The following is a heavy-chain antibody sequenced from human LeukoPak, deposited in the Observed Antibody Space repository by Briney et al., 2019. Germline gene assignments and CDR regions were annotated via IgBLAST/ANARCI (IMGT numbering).Heavy chain of an antibody. J-gene: IGHJ5*02. Sequence: GGSLRLSCAASGFTFSSYAMSWVRQAPGEGLEWVSAISGSGGSTYYADSVKGRFTISRDNSKNTLYLQMNGLRAEDTAVYYCAKARGYSYGPGTNWFDPWGQGTLVTVSS. CDR2: ISGSGGST. V-gene: IGHV3-23*01. D-gene: IGHD5-18*01. CDR3: AKARGYSYGPGTNWFDP. CDR1: GFTFSSYA.